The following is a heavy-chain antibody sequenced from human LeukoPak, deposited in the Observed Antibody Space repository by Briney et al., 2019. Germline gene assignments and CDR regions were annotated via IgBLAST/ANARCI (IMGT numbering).Heavy chain of an antibody. J-gene: IGHJ4*02. CDR3: ARSTGSTMFIDY. CDR1: GGSISPYY. Sequence: PSETLSLTCTVPGGSISPYYWSWIRQPPGKGLEWLGYIYYSGNTEYKPSLKSRVAMSVDTSKSQFSLSLSSVTAADTAVYYCARSTGSTMFIDYWGQGTLVTVSS. CDR2: IYYSGNT. V-gene: IGHV4-59*01. D-gene: IGHD3-10*02.